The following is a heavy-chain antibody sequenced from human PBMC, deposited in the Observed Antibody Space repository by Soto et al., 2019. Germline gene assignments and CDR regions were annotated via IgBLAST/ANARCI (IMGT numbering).Heavy chain of an antibody. CDR2: IYYSGST. J-gene: IGHJ4*02. CDR3: ARAPGDYFDY. Sequence: PSETLSLSCAVSGGSVSSGGYWSWIRQHPGKGLEWIGYIYYSGSTYYNPSLKSRVTISVDTSKNQFSLKLRSVTAADTAVYYCARAPGDYFDYWGQGTLVTVS. CDR1: GGSVSSGGY. V-gene: IGHV4-31*11.